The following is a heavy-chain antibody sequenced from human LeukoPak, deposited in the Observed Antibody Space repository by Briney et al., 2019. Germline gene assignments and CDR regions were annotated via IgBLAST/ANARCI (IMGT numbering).Heavy chain of an antibody. CDR3: ARGDPLGNY. CDR1: GFTFSSSA. CDR2: INNVGSHI. J-gene: IGHJ4*02. V-gene: IGHV3-21*01. D-gene: IGHD7-27*01. Sequence: GGSLRLSCAASGFTFSSSAMNWVRQAPGKGLEWVSSINNVGSHIYYADSVKGRFTISRDNAKNSLYLQMNGLRAEDTAVYYCARGDPLGNYWGQGTLVTVSS.